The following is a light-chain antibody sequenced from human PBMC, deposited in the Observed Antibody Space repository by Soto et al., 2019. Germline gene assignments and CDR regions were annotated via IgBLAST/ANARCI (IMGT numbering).Light chain of an antibody. Sequence: EVVLTQSPATLSVSPGEGVTLSCRASQGIGDTLAWYQHKPGQTPRLLIYGASARANGVPDRFSGSGSGTQFTLTISSLQSEDSAVYYCQQYNNWRQTFGQGTKVDIK. CDR1: QGIGDT. CDR2: GAS. CDR3: QQYNNWRQT. V-gene: IGKV3-15*01. J-gene: IGKJ1*01.